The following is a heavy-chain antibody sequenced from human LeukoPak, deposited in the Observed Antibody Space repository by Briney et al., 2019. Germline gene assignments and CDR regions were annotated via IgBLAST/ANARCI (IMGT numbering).Heavy chain of an antibody. CDR3: ARGSRELYYFDY. CDR2: IYYCGST. V-gene: IGHV4-59*01. D-gene: IGHD1-7*01. CDR1: GGSISSYY. J-gene: IGHJ4*02. Sequence: SETLSLTCTVSGGSISSYYWSWIRQPPGKGLEWIGYIYYCGSTKYNPSLKSRVTISVDASKTQFSLKLNSVTAADTAVYYCARGSRELYYFDYWGQGTLVTVSS.